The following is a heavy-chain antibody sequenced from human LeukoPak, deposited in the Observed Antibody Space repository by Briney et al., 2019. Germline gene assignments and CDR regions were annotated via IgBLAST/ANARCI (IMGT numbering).Heavy chain of an antibody. CDR2: IYHSGSA. CDR1: GFSIRSCYQ. D-gene: IGHD2-2*01. V-gene: IGHV4-38-2*02. J-gene: IGHJ4*02. Sequence: SDTLSLTCVVSGFSIRSCYQWAWLRPPPGEGLEWIGSIYHSGSAHYNPSLKSRFTISIDTSNNQFSLRLNSVTAADTAVYYCARDPRWLTPDCTSISCYENYFDPWGQGILVTVSS. CDR3: ARDPRWLTPDCTSISCYENYFDP.